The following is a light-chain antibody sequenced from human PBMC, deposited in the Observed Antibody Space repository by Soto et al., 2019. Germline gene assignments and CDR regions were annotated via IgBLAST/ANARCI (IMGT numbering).Light chain of an antibody. CDR3: QQYNSYA. CDR2: AAS. V-gene: IGKV1-39*01. J-gene: IGKJ2*01. CDR1: QSITTY. Sequence: DIQMTQSPSSLSASVGDRVTITCRASQSITTYLNWYRQKPGKAPKLLIYAASSLQSGVPSRFSGSGSETGFTLSISSLQPEDFATYYCQQYNSYAFGQGTKVDIK.